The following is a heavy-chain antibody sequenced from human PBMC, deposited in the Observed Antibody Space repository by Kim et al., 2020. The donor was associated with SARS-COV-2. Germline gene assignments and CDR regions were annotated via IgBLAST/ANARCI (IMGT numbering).Heavy chain of an antibody. Sequence: RTHHHPPHASRATLSIDTTKNQFSLKLSSVPAADTAVYYCARTTDAFDVWGQGTMVTVSS. CDR2: RT. CDR3: ARTTDAFDV. J-gene: IGHJ3*01. V-gene: IGHV4-4*08.